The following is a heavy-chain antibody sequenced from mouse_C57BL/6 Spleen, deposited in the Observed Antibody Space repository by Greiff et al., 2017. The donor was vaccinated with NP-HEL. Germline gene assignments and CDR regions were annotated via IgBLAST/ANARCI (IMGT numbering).Heavy chain of an antibody. J-gene: IGHJ4*01. CDR1: GFTFTDYY. CDR2: IRNKANGYTT. V-gene: IGHV7-3*01. CDR3: ARYIYGGYYVFYAMDY. D-gene: IGHD2-3*01. Sequence: EVQLVESGGGLVQPGGSLSLSCAASGFTFTDYYMSWVRQPPGKALEWLGFIRNKANGYTTEYSASVKGRFTISRDNSQSILYLQMNALRAEDSATYYCARYIYGGYYVFYAMDYWGQGTSVTVSS.